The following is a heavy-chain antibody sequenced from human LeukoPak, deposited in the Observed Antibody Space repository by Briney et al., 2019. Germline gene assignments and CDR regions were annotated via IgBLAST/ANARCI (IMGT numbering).Heavy chain of an antibody. V-gene: IGHV3-53*01. CDR2: IYGAGKT. CDR3: ARDTYYGSGSYYRYTFDS. CDR1: GFSVSKNY. Sequence: GGSLRLSCAASGFSVSKNYMSWVRQAPGKGLEWVSVIYGAGKTHYADSVKGRFNISRDNSKNTLYLQMNSLRAEGTAVYYCARDTYYGSGSYYRYTFDSWGQGTMVTVSS. D-gene: IGHD3-10*01. J-gene: IGHJ4*02.